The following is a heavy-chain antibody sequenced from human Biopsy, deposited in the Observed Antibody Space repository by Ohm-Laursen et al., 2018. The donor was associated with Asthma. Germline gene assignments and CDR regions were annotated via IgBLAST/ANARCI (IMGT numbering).Heavy chain of an antibody. CDR3: ARGYSGSDRIVYYYSGLEV. V-gene: IGHV1-2*04. D-gene: IGHD5-12*01. J-gene: IGHJ6*02. CDR1: GYTFTGYY. Sequence: ASVKVSCKASGYTFTGYYMHWVRQAPGQGLEWMGWINPNSGGTNYAQKFQGWVTMTRDTSISTAYMELSRLSSEDTAVYYCARGYSGSDRIVYYYSGLEVWGQGTTVTVSS. CDR2: INPNSGGT.